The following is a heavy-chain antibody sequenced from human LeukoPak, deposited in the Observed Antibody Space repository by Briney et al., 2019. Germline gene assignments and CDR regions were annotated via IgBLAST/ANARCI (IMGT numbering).Heavy chain of an antibody. CDR2: ISASGGST. Sequence: GGSLRLSCAASGFIFNSYAMTWVRQAPGKGLEWVSAISASGGSTYYADSVKGRFTISRDNSKNTLYLQMNSLRAEDTAVYYCARDLRGYDEKFAFDIWGQGTMVTVSS. V-gene: IGHV3-23*01. CDR3: ARDLRGYDEKFAFDI. J-gene: IGHJ3*02. D-gene: IGHD5-12*01. CDR1: GFIFNSYA.